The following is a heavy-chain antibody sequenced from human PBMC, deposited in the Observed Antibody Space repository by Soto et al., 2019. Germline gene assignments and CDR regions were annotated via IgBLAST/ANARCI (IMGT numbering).Heavy chain of an antibody. Sequence: QVQLVQSAAEEKKPGSSVKISCKASGDTFINYAIYWVRQAPGQGLEWLGTIVPVFPSVYYAPRFQGRLTITADGSTDTVYMMLTSLKSEDTAVYYCAREMPSTAAAYFYYGLNVWGQGTSVTVSS. CDR3: AREMPSTAAAYFYYGLNV. D-gene: IGHD6-13*01. V-gene: IGHV1-69*18. CDR2: IVPVFPSV. CDR1: GDTFINYA. J-gene: IGHJ6*02.